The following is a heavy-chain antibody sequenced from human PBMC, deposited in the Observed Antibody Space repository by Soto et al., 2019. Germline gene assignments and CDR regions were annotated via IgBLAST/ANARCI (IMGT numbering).Heavy chain of an antibody. CDR1: GGSISSYY. J-gene: IGHJ4*02. CDR2: IYYSGST. D-gene: IGHD2-2*02. V-gene: IGHV4-59*08. CDR3: ARRSHTHCFDY. Sequence: QVQLQESGPGLVKPSETLSLTCTVSGGSISSYYWSWIRQPPGKGLEWIGYIYYSGSTNYNPSLKSRVTLSVDTSKNQFSLKLSSVTAADTAVYYCARRSHTHCFDYWGQGTLVTVSS.